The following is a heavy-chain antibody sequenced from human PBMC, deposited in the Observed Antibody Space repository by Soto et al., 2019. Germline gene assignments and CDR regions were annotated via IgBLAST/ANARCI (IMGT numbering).Heavy chain of an antibody. CDR2: TRGSGGSP. Sequence: PGGSLRLSCVVSGFTFANYAISWVRQAPGKGLEWVSGTRGSGGSPYFADSVRGRFTMSRDNSKNTLFLEMNSLRVEDTAVYYCAKGGYDYYHSLDVWGQGTTVTVS. CDR3: AKGGYDYYHSLDV. J-gene: IGHJ6*02. CDR1: GFTFANYA. V-gene: IGHV3-23*01.